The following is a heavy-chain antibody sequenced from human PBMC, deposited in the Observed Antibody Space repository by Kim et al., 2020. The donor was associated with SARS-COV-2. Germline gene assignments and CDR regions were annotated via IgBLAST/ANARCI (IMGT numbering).Heavy chain of an antibody. Sequence: TPSLKSRVTIAVDTSKNQFSLKLSSVTAADTAVYYCARGLKSSGWGWFDPWGQGTLVTVSS. V-gene: IGHV4-34*01. D-gene: IGHD6-19*01. CDR3: ARGLKSSGWGWFDP. J-gene: IGHJ5*02.